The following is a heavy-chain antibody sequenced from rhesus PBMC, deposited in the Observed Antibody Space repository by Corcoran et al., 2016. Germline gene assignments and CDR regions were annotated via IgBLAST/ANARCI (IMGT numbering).Heavy chain of an antibody. Sequence: QVQLQESGPGLVKPSETLSLTCTVSGGSISDRYYWSWIRQPPGKGLEWMGRIYGSGGSTNYNPSLKSRVTISRDTSKNQFSLKLSSVTAADTAVYYCARDGGYSNYVDYWGQGVLVTVSS. CDR1: GGSISDRYY. CDR2: IYGSGGST. D-gene: IGHD5-42*01. V-gene: IGHV4-106*01. CDR3: ARDGGYSNYVDY. J-gene: IGHJ4*01.